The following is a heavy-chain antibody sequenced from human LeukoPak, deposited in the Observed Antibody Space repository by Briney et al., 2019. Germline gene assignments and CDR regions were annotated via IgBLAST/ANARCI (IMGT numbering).Heavy chain of an antibody. CDR3: SKGHNQKGEPPNFDY. V-gene: IGHV3-30*02. Sequence: PGGSLRLSCAASNFPFSNYGMHWVRQAPGQGLEWVAFLRYGGGTKYYADSVKGSFTISSDNSKNTLYLQMNSLRVEDTGVYYCSKGHNQKGEPPNFDYWGQGTLVTVSS. CDR1: NFPFSNYG. D-gene: IGHD3-16*01. J-gene: IGHJ4*02. CDR2: LRYGGGTK.